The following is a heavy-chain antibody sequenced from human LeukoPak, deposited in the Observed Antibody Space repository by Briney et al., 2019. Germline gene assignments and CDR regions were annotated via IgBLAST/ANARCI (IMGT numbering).Heavy chain of an antibody. D-gene: IGHD1-1*01. CDR3: ARDSETETGWYYYGMDV. Sequence: GGSLRLSCAASGFTVSRNYMNWVRQAPGKGLEWVSVIYSGGSTYYADSVKGRFTITRDNSKNTVYLQMNSLRAEDMAVYYCARDSETETGWYYYGMDVWGQGTTVTVSS. CDR1: GFTVSRNY. CDR2: IYSGGST. J-gene: IGHJ6*02. V-gene: IGHV3-53*01.